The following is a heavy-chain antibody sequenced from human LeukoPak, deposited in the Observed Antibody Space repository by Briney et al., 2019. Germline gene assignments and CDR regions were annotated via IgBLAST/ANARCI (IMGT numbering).Heavy chain of an antibody. D-gene: IGHD3-3*01. CDR2: ISGSGGST. Sequence: PGGSLRLYCAASGFTFSSYAMSWVRQAPGKGLVWVSAISGSGGSTYYADSVKARFTISRDNSKNTLYLQMNSLRAEDTAVYYCAKDLFGVVIIGFDYWGQGTLVTVSS. CDR3: AKDLFGVVIIGFDY. V-gene: IGHV3-23*01. J-gene: IGHJ4*02. CDR1: GFTFSSYA.